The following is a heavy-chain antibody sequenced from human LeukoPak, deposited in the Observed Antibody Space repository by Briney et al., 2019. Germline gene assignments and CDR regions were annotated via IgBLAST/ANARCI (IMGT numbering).Heavy chain of an antibody. Sequence: GESLMISCKGFQYSFTNYWIGWVRQMPGKGLEWMGFIYPDDSDTRYSPSFQGQVTISVDKSISTAYLQWRSLKASDTAIYFCARKDSSSWYYIDYWGQGTLVTVSS. CDR2: IYPDDSDT. CDR3: ARKDSSSWYYIDY. V-gene: IGHV5-51*01. CDR1: QYSFTNYW. J-gene: IGHJ4*02. D-gene: IGHD6-13*01.